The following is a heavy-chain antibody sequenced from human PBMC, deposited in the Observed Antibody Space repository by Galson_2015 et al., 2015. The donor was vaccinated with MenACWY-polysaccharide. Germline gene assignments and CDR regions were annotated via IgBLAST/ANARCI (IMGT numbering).Heavy chain of an antibody. CDR2: INSDGKST. J-gene: IGHJ4*02. CDR1: GFTFSSYW. CDR3: ARVREQRLVGVPFDY. V-gene: IGHV3-74*01. Sequence: SLRLSCAASGFTFSSYWMHWVRQAPGKGLVWVSRINSDGKSTSYADSVKGRFTISRDNAKNTLYLQMNSLRGEDTAVYYCARVREQRLVGVPFDYWGQGTLVTCSP. D-gene: IGHD6-13*01.